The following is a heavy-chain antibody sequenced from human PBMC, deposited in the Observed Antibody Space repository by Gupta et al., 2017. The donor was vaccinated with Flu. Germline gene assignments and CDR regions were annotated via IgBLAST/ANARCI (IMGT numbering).Heavy chain of an antibody. CDR1: SYG. V-gene: IGHV1-18*01. D-gene: IGHD3-10*01. CDR3: ARDFYGHGKFDF. Sequence: SYGISWVRQAPGQGLEWMGWINYNTGNTTYAHKVQGRVTMTTDTSTETAYMELRSLTSDDTALYYCARDFYGHGKFDFWGQGTLVTVSS. J-gene: IGHJ4*02. CDR2: INYNTGNT.